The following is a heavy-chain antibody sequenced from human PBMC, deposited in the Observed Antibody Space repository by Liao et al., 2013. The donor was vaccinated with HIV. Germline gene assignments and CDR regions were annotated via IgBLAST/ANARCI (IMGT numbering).Heavy chain of an antibody. Sequence: QVQLQQWGEGLLTTSETLSLTCAVYGGSLSGYFWTWIRQSPGKGLEWIGEINRGGSTNYNPSLKRRVTISLDTSKNQFSLKLSSVTAADTAVYYCARGGRYSSSSYGPSWFDSWGQGTLVTVSS. D-gene: IGHD6-13*01. J-gene: IGHJ5*01. CDR1: GGSLSGYF. CDR2: INRGGST. V-gene: IGHV4-34*01. CDR3: ARGGRYSSSSYGPSWFDS.